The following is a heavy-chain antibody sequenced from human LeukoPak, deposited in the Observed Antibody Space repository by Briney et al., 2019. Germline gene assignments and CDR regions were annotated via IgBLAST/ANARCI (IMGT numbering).Heavy chain of an antibody. CDR1: GFTFSNYF. CDR3: ARGCCSVSGLYFEF. D-gene: IGHD3-9*01. Sequence: GGSLRLSCAASGFTFSNYFMGWVRQAPGKGLEWVANINKDGSGTSYADSVKGRFTISRDNAKNSLYLQMNGLRVEDTAVYYCARGCCSVSGLYFEFWGQGSLVTVSS. J-gene: IGHJ4*02. V-gene: IGHV3-7*03. CDR2: INKDGSGT.